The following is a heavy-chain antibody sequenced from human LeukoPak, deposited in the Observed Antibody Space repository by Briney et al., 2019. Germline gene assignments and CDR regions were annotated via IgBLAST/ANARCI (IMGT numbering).Heavy chain of an antibody. V-gene: IGHV3-23*01. CDR3: AKDRYYDSSGPLDY. CDR2: ISGRGGRT. D-gene: IGHD3-22*01. CDR1: GCTFSSYW. J-gene: IGHJ4*02. Sequence: GGSLRLSCAASGCTFSSYWMHWVRQAPGKGLEWVSGISGRGGRTYYADSVRGRFTDSRDNSKNTLYLQINRLRAENTAVYYCAKDRYYDSSGPLDYGGQGPLVTVPS.